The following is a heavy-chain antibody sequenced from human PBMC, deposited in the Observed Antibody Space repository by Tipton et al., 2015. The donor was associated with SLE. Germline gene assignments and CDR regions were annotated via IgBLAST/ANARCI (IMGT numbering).Heavy chain of an antibody. J-gene: IGHJ4*02. D-gene: IGHD6-13*01. CDR2: INHSGST. CDR1: GGSISSSSYY. Sequence: TLSLTCTVSGGSISSSSYYWGWIRQPPGKGLEWIGEINHSGSTNYNPSLKSRVTISVDTSKNQFSLKLSSVTAADTAVYYCARVRSTWYGDYWGQGTLVTVSS. CDR3: ARVRSTWYGDY. V-gene: IGHV4-39*07.